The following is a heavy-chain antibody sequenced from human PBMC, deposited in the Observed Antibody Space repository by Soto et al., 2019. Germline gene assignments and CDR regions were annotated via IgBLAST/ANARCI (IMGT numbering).Heavy chain of an antibody. CDR3: ARLRSGGRYYYYGMDV. D-gene: IGHD2-15*01. CDR1: GGPISTSSYY. J-gene: IGHJ6*02. CDR2: IYYSGST. Sequence: SETLSLTCTASGGPISTSSYYWRWIRQPPGKGLEWIGSIYYSGSTYYNPSLKSRVTISVDTSKNQFSLKLSSVTAADTAVYYCARLRSGGRYYYYGMDVWGQGTTVT. V-gene: IGHV4-39*01.